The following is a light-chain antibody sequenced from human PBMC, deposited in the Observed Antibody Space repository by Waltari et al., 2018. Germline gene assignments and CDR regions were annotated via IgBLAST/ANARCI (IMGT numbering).Light chain of an antibody. CDR1: SRDVGNYNL. CDR2: DDN. CDR3: CSYAGSYTWV. J-gene: IGLJ3*02. Sequence: QPALPQPAPVSGPPGRSITIPCPGTSRDVGNYNLFSWYQQYPGKAPKVMIYDDNRRPSGVSDRFSGSKSGNTASLTISGVQAEDEADYYCCSYAGSYTWVFGGGTKLTVL. V-gene: IGLV2-23*01.